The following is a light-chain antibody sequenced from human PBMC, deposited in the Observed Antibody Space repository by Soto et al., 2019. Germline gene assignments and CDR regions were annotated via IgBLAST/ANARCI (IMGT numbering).Light chain of an antibody. CDR3: QSYDRSLSYV. CDR1: SSNIGAGYD. V-gene: IGLV1-40*01. CDR2: GNS. Sequence: QSVLTQPPSVSGAPGQRVTISCTGSSSNIGAGYDVHWYQQLPETAPKLLIYGNSNRPSGVPDRFSGSKSGTSASLAITGLQAEDEADYYCQSYDRSLSYVFGTGTKLTVL. J-gene: IGLJ1*01.